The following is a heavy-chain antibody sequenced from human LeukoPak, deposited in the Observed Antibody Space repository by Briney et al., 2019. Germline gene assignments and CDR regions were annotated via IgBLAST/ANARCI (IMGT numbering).Heavy chain of an antibody. Sequence: GGSLRLSCAASGFTFSSYWMSWVRQAPGKGLEWVANIKRDGSEKYYVDSVKGRFTISRDNAKNSLYLQMNSLRAEDTAVYYCARGPSGGLLPVYFDYWGQGTLVTVSS. D-gene: IGHD2-15*01. CDR3: ARGPSGGLLPVYFDY. V-gene: IGHV3-7*01. J-gene: IGHJ4*02. CDR2: IKRDGSEK. CDR1: GFTFSSYW.